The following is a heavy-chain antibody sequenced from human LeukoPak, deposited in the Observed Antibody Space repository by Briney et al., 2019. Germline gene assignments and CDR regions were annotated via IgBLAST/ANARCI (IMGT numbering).Heavy chain of an antibody. J-gene: IGHJ3*02. V-gene: IGHV1-69*04. CDR2: IIPILGIA. Sequence: ASVKVSCKASGGTFSSYAISWVRQAPGQGLEWMGRIIPILGIANYAQKFQGGVTITADKSTSTAYMELSSLRSEDTAVYYCAKYCGGDCYSESDAFDIWGQGTMVTVSS. D-gene: IGHD2-21*02. CDR1: GGTFSSYA. CDR3: AKYCGGDCYSESDAFDI.